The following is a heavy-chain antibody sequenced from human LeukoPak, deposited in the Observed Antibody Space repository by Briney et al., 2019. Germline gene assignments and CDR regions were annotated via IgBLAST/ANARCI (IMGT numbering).Heavy chain of an antibody. D-gene: IGHD3-22*01. Sequence: ASVKVSCKASGYTFSDYYMHWVRQAPGQGLEWMGWINPNSGGTNYAQKFQGRVTMTRDTSISTAYMELSRLRSDDTAVYYCARYYYDTSSVFDVWGQGKRVTVSS. J-gene: IGHJ3*01. CDR2: INPNSGGT. CDR3: ARYYYDTSSVFDV. CDR1: GYTFSDYY. V-gene: IGHV1-2*02.